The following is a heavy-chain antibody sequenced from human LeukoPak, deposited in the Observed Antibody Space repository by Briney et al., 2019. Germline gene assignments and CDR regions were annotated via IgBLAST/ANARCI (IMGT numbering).Heavy chain of an antibody. D-gene: IGHD4-11*01. CDR2: IYYSGST. J-gene: IGHJ4*02. V-gene: IGHV4-39*07. Sequence: SETLSLTCTVSGGSISSSSYYWGWIRQPPGKGLEWIGSIYYSGSTNYNPSLKSRVTISVDTSKNQFSLKLSSVTAADTAVYYCASEADYIEDYYFDYWGQGTLVTVSS. CDR1: GGSISSSSYY. CDR3: ASEADYIEDYYFDY.